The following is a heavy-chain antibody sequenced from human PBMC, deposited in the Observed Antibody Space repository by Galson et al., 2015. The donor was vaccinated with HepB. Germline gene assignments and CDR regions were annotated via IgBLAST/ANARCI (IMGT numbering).Heavy chain of an antibody. Sequence: SLRLSCAASGFTVGGNYMSWVRQAPGKGLEWVSVIYNDAGTFYADSVKGRSTISRDNCRNTLYLQMNSLRAEDTAVYYCARGGFMVFDPWGQGTLVTVSS. V-gene: IGHV3-66*01. CDR2: IYNDAGT. J-gene: IGHJ5*02. CDR1: GFTVGGNY. CDR3: ARGGFMVFDP. D-gene: IGHD3-16*01.